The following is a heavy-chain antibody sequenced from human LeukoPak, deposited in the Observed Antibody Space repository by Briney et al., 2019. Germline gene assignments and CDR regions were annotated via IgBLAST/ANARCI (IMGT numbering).Heavy chain of an antibody. V-gene: IGHV1-69*01. CDR3: ATGGYDILTGYPTLFDY. Sequence: ASVKVSCKASGGTFSSYAISWVRQAPGQGLEWMGGIIPIFGTANYAQKFQGRVTITADESTSTAYMELSSLRSEDTAVYYCATGGYDILTGYPTLFDYWGQGTLVTVSS. J-gene: IGHJ4*02. D-gene: IGHD3-9*01. CDR2: IIPIFGTA. CDR1: GGTFSSYA.